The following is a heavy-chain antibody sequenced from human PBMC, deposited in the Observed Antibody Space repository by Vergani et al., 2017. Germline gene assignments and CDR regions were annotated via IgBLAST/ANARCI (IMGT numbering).Heavy chain of an antibody. J-gene: IGHJ3*02. CDR2: IVVGSGNT. V-gene: IGHV1-58*01. CDR3: AAEGLAGAGTGAFDI. CDR1: GFIFTSSA. Sequence: QMQLVQSGPEMKTPGTPVKVSCKASGFIFTSSAVQWVRQARGQRLEWIGWIVVGSGNTNYAQKFQERVTITRDMSTSTGYMELSSRRSEDTTVYYCAAEGLAGAGTGAFDIWGQGTLVTVSS. D-gene: IGHD6-13*01.